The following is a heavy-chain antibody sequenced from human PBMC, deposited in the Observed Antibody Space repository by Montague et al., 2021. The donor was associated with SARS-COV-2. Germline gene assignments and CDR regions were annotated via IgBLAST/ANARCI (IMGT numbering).Heavy chain of an antibody. D-gene: IGHD3-10*01. CDR1: GGSISNYD. Sequence: SETLSLTCTVSGGSISNYDWSWIRQPPGNGLEWIWRIYASGNTHSNPSLYIQVTISVSTSKNKFSLKLSSVTAADTAVDYCACARPRSYDYYSGTYTWVGYGMDVWGQGTTVTVSS. J-gene: IGHJ6*02. CDR3: ACARPRSYDYYSGTYTWVGYGMDV. CDR2: IYASGNT. V-gene: IGHV4-4*07.